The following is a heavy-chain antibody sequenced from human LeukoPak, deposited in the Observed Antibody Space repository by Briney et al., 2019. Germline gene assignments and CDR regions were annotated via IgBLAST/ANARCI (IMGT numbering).Heavy chain of an antibody. D-gene: IGHD3-22*01. CDR1: GYSFTSYW. Sequence: GESLKISCKGSGYSFTSYWIGWVRQMPGKGLEWMGIIYPGDSDTRYSPPFQGQVTISADKSISTAYLQWSSLKASDTAMYYCARRTGPSYYDSSGPPLTWGQGTLVTVSS. CDR3: ARRTGPSYYDSSGPPLT. J-gene: IGHJ5*02. V-gene: IGHV5-51*01. CDR2: IYPGDSDT.